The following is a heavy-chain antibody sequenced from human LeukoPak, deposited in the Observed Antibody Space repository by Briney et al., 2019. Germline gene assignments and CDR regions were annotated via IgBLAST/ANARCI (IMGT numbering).Heavy chain of an antibody. CDR2: ISAYNGNT. J-gene: IGHJ3*02. D-gene: IGHD3-22*01. Sequence: VASVKVSCKASGYTFTSYGISWVRQAPGQGLEWMGWISAYNGNTNYAQKLQGRVTMTTDTSTSTAYMELRSLRSDDTAAYYCARDGIVVVSDAFDIWGQGTMVTVSS. V-gene: IGHV1-18*01. CDR1: GYTFTSYG. CDR3: ARDGIVVVSDAFDI.